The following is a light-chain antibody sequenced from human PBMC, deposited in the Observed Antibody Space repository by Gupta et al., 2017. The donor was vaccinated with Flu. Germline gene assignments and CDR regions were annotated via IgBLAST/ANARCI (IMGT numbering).Light chain of an antibody. Sequence: DIQMTHSPSSLSASVGDRVTITCRASQSISSYLNWYQQKPGKAPKLLIYAASSGKSGVPSRFSGSGYVTDFTLSSSWQQPEDFASYYCQQSYSTHAFGRGTKVEIK. CDR3: QQSYSTHA. CDR1: QSISSY. V-gene: IGKV1-39*01. J-gene: IGKJ4*01. CDR2: AAS.